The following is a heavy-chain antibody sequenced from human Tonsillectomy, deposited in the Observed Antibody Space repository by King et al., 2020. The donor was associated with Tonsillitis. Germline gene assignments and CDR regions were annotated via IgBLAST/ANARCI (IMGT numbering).Heavy chain of an antibody. CDR3: ARGLECSRTSCYKNYYYYGMDV. Sequence: VQLVESGAEVKKPGASVKVSCKASGYTFTSDYMHWVRQAPGQGLEWMGIINPSGGSTSYAQKFQGRVTMTRDTSTSTVYMELSSLRSEDTAVYYCARGLECSRTSCYKNYYYYGMDVWGQGTTVTVSS. CDR2: INPSGGST. D-gene: IGHD2-2*02. V-gene: IGHV1-46*01. J-gene: IGHJ6*02. CDR1: GYTFTSDY.